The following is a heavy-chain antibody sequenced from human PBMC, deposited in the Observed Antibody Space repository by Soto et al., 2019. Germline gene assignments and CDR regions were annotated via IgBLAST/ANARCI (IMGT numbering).Heavy chain of an antibody. Sequence: PGGSLRLPFAASAYTFSNAWMSWVRQAPGKGLEWVGRIKSKTDGGTTDYAAPVKGRFTISRDDSKNTLYLQMNSLKTEDTAVYYCTSEYSSSRYYYYYYMDVWGKGTKVTVS. CDR2: IKSKTDGGTT. V-gene: IGHV3-15*01. CDR1: AYTFSNAW. J-gene: IGHJ6*03. CDR3: TSEYSSSRYYYYYYMDV. D-gene: IGHD6-6*01.